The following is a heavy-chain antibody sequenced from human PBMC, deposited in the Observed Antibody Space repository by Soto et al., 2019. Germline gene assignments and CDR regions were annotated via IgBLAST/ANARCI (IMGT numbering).Heavy chain of an antibody. CDR2: IIPMLGMS. Sequence: QVQLVQSGTEVTKPGSSVTVSCTASGDIFSRSTLSWVRQAPGQRLEWMGRIIPMLGMSNSALKFQGRLTISVDTSTNKVYMHLNSLRSDDTAVYYCATSYGSGSAHFDSWGQGTLVTVSS. CDR3: ATSYGSGSAHFDS. CDR1: GDIFSRST. D-gene: IGHD3-10*01. V-gene: IGHV1-69*02. J-gene: IGHJ4*02.